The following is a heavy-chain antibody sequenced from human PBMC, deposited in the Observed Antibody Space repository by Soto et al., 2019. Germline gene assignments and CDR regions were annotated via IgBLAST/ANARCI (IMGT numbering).Heavy chain of an antibody. D-gene: IGHD2-15*01. CDR2: LYYSGST. CDR3: AIRVVVAASFDY. V-gene: IGHV4-39*01. J-gene: IGHJ4*02. CDR1: GGSISSSSYY. Sequence: QLQLQESGPGLVKPSETLSLTCTVSGGSISSSSYYWGWIRQPPGKGLGWIGSLYYSGSTYYNPSLKSRVTISVDTSKNQFSLKLSSVTAADTAVYYCAIRVVVAASFDYWGQGTLVTVSS.